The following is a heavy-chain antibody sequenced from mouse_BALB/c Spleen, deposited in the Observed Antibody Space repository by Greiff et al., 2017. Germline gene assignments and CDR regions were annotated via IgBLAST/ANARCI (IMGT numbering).Heavy chain of an antibody. V-gene: IGHV1-82*01. CDR1: GYAFSSSW. CDR3: ARFYDGYYLDY. CDR2: IYPGDGDT. Sequence: QVQLKESGPELVKPGASVKISCKASGYAFSSSWMNWVKQRPGQGLEWIGRIYPGDGDTNYNGKFKGKATLTADKSSSTAYMQLSSLTSVDSAVYFCARFYDGYYLDYWGQGTTLTVSS. J-gene: IGHJ2*01. D-gene: IGHD2-3*01.